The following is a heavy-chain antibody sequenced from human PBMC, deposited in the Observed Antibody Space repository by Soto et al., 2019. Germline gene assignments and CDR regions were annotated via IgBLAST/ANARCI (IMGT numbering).Heavy chain of an antibody. D-gene: IGHD2-8*01. J-gene: IGHJ4*02. Sequence: SVKVSCKASGGTFSSYAISWVRRAPGQGLEWMGGIIPIFGTANYAQKFQGRVTITADESTSTAYMELSSLRSEDTAVYYCARSTAAVYYFDYWGQGTLVTVS. CDR1: GGTFSSYA. V-gene: IGHV1-69*13. CDR2: IIPIFGTA. CDR3: ARSTAAVYYFDY.